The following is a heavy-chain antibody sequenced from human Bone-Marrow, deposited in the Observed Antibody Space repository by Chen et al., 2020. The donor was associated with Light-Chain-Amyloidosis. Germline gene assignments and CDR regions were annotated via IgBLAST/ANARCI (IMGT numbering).Heavy chain of an antibody. CDR3: ARDWAAAGPDY. CDR1: GYTFTTYA. Sequence: QVQLVQSGAEVKKPGASVKVSCKASGYTFTTYAMHWVRQAPGQSLEWMGWINAGNGNTKYSQMFQDRVTITRDTSSSTAYMYLISLISEDTAVYYCARDWAAAGPDYLGQGILVTVSS. J-gene: IGHJ4*02. D-gene: IGHD6-13*01. V-gene: IGHV1-3*01. CDR2: INAGNGNT.